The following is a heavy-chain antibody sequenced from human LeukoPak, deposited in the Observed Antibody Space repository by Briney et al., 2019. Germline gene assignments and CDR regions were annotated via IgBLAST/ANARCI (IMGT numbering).Heavy chain of an antibody. Sequence: GGSLRLSCAASGFTFSSYSMNWVRQAPGKGLEWVSSISSSSSYIYYADSVKGRFTISRDNAKNSLYLQMNSLRAEDTAVYYCARATHYDPDLHAFDIWGQGTMVTVSS. D-gene: IGHD3-3*01. J-gene: IGHJ3*02. CDR3: ARATHYDPDLHAFDI. V-gene: IGHV3-21*01. CDR1: GFTFSSYS. CDR2: ISSSSSYI.